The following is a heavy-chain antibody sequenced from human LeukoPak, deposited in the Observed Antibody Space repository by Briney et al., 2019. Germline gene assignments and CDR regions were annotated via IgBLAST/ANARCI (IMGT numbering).Heavy chain of an antibody. D-gene: IGHD2-2*03. CDR1: GFTFSSYG. Sequence: GGSLRLSCAASGFTFSSYGMHWVRQAPGKGLEWVAVISYDGSNKYYADSVRGRFTISRDNSKNTLYLQMNSLRAEDTAVYYCAKSTLDIVVVPAAMSRYYYGMDVWGQGTTVTVSS. CDR3: AKSTLDIVVVPAAMSRYYYGMDV. V-gene: IGHV3-30*18. J-gene: IGHJ6*02. CDR2: ISYDGSNK.